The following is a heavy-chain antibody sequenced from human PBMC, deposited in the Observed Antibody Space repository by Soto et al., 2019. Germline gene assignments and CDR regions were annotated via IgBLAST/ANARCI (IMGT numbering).Heavy chain of an antibody. D-gene: IGHD1-7*01. CDR3: TRAGASDWNYVSTSS. Sequence: SETLSLTCNVSGDSLNSGAYYWTWIRQSPGRGLEWIGHIYHTGSTNYNPSLRSRLTISLDTSKNHFSLTLRSVNAVDTGVYYCTRAGASDWNYVSTSSWGQGTLVTVSS. J-gene: IGHJ4*02. CDR1: GDSLNSGAYY. CDR2: IYHTGST. V-gene: IGHV4-61*03.